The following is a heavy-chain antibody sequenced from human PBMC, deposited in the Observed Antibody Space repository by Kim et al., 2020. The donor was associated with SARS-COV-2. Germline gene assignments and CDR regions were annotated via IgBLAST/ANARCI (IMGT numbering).Heavy chain of an antibody. D-gene: IGHD2-2*01. Sequence: GSLRLSCAASGFTFSSFGMHWVRQAPGKGLQWVSVISYDGNHKYYTDSVKGRFIISRDQSTNTVHLQTNSPRPEDTAVYYCAKEFDFQTRSASYFHDWGRGTLVIVSS. CDR3: AKEFDFQTRSASYFHD. J-gene: IGHJ4*02. CDR2: ISYDGNHK. V-gene: IGHV3-30*18. CDR1: GFTFSSFG.